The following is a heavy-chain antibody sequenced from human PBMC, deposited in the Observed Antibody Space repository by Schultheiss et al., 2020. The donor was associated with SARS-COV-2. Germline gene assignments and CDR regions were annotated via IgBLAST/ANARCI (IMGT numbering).Heavy chain of an antibody. V-gene: IGHV5-51*01. CDR3: ARQGNYYDSSGSPADY. CDR2: IYPGDSDT. D-gene: IGHD3-22*01. CDR1: GYSFTSYW. J-gene: IGHJ4*02. Sequence: SCKGSGYSFTSYWIGWVRQMPGKGLEWMGIIYPGDSDTRYSPSFRGHVTISVDKSISTAYLQWSSLEASDTAMYYCARQGNYYDSSGSPADYWGQGTLVTVSS.